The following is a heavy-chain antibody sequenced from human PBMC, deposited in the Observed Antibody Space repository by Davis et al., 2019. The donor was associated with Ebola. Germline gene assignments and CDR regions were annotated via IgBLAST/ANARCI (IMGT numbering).Heavy chain of an antibody. CDR3: ARGCGFGSYGMDV. D-gene: IGHD3-10*01. CDR1: GGSFSGYY. J-gene: IGHJ6*02. CDR2: INYSGST. Sequence: MPSETLSLTCAVYGGSFSGYYWTWIRQPPGKGLEWIGEINYSGSTNYNPSLKSRVTISVDTSKNQFSLTLSSVTAADTAVYYCARGCGFGSYGMDVWGQGTTVTVSS. V-gene: IGHV4-34*01.